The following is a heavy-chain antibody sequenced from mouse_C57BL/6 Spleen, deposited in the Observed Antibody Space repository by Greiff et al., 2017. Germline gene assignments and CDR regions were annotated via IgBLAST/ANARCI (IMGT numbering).Heavy chain of an antibody. J-gene: IGHJ1*03. V-gene: IGHV1-52*01. Sequence: QVQLQQPGAELVRPGSSVKLSCKASGYTFTSYWMHWVKQRPIQGLEWIGNIDPSDSETHYNQKFKDKATLTVDKSSSTAYMQLSSLTSEDSAVYYCARSGDGYYGYWYFDVWGTGTTLTVSS. CDR3: ARSGDGYYGYWYFDV. CDR1: GYTFTSYW. D-gene: IGHD2-3*01. CDR2: IDPSDSET.